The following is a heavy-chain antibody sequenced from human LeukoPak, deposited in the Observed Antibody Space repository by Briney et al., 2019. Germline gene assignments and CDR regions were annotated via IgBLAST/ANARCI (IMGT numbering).Heavy chain of an antibody. J-gene: IGHJ4*02. Sequence: PGGSLRLPCAASLFTFTRYAMSGVRQAPGKGLEWVSAISASVRSTFYADSVKGRFTISRDNSKNTLYLQMNSLRGDDTAVYYCAKGGLWDSSGYYCSTEYWGQGTLVTVSS. V-gene: IGHV3-23*01. CDR3: AKGGLWDSSGYYCSTEY. D-gene: IGHD3-22*01. CDR2: ISASVRST. CDR1: LFTFTRYA.